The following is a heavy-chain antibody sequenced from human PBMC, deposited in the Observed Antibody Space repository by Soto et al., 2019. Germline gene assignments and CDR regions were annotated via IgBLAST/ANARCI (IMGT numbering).Heavy chain of an antibody. D-gene: IGHD3-10*01. V-gene: IGHV1-18*01. CDR2: IRAYNGNT. J-gene: IGHJ5*02. CDR1: GYTFTSYG. CDR3: ARDHLDTMVRGQNWFDP. Sequence: QVQLVQSGAEVKKPGASVKVSCKASGYTFTSYGISWVRQAPGQGLEWMGWIRAYNGNTNYAQKLQGRVTMTTDTSTSAAYMELRRLRADDTAVYYCARDHLDTMVRGQNWFDPWGQGTLVTVSS.